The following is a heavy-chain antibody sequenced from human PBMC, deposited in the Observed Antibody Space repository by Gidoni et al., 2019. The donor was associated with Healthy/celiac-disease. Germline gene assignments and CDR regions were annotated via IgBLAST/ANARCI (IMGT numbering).Heavy chain of an antibody. CDR3: AAMGDSSGSPPDY. J-gene: IGHJ4*02. CDR2: IVVGSGNT. Sequence: VSCKASGFTFTSSAVQWVRQARGQRLEWIGWIVVGSGNTNYAQKFQERVTLTRDMSTSTAYMELSSLRSEDTAVYYCAAMGDSSGSPPDYWGQGTLVTVSS. V-gene: IGHV1-58*01. CDR1: GFTFTSSA. D-gene: IGHD3-22*01.